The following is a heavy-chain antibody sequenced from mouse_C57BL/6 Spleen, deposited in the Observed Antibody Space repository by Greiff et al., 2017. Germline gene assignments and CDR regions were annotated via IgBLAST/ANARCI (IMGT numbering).Heavy chain of an antibody. CDR1: GYTFTTYP. CDR2: FHPYNDDT. D-gene: IGHD1-1*01. CDR3: ARAYGSSPWFAY. Sequence: QVQLQQSGAELVKPGASVKMSCQVSGYTFTTYPIEWMKQNHGKSLEWIGIFHPYNDDTKYNEKFKGKATLTVEKSSRPVYLGCSRLTSDDSAVYYCARAYGSSPWFAYWGQGTLVTVSA. J-gene: IGHJ3*01. V-gene: IGHV1-47*01.